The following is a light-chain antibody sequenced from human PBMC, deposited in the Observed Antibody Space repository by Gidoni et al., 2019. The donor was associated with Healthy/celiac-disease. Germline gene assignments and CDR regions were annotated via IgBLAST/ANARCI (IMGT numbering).Light chain of an antibody. CDR2: DAS. Sequence: DIQMTQSPSSLSASVGDRVIITCQSSQDISNYLNWYQQKPGKASKLLIYDASNLETGVPSRFSGSGSGTDFTFTISSLQPEDIATYYCQQYDNLLCSFGQGTKLEIK. CDR1: QDISNY. J-gene: IGKJ2*04. V-gene: IGKV1-33*01. CDR3: QQYDNLLCS.